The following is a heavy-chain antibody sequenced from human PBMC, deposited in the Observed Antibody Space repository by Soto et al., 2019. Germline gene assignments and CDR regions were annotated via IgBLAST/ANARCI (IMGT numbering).Heavy chain of an antibody. V-gene: IGHV4-59*12. CDR1: GDSISSYY. CDR2: LYYGRSA. J-gene: IGHJ6*02. Sequence: SETLSLTCAVSGDSISSYYCMWIRQPPGKGLESIGYLYYGRSANYNPSLKSRVTLSVDTSTNQFSLTLSSVTAADTAVFYCARVQWLVMYYYYGMDVWGQGTSVTVSS. CDR3: ARVQWLVMYYYYGMDV. D-gene: IGHD6-19*01.